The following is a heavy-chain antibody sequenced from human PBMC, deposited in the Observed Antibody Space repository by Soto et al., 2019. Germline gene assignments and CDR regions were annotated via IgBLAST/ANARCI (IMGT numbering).Heavy chain of an antibody. V-gene: IGHV3-23*01. Sequence: EVQLLESGGGLVQPGGSLRLSCAASGFIFTNYAMNWVRQAPGKGLEWVSSISGSGVRTYYADSVKGRFAISRDNSKGTLYLQMNSLRAEDTAIFYCAKDRDDYGDPDACDIWGQGTMVTVSS. J-gene: IGHJ3*02. D-gene: IGHD4-17*01. CDR1: GFIFTNYA. CDR3: AKDRDDYGDPDACDI. CDR2: ISGSGVRT.